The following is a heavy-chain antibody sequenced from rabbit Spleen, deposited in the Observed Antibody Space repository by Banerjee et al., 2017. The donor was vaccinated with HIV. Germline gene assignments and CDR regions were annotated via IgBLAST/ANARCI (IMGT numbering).Heavy chain of an antibody. CDR3: VRDGNGGSTAYAFKL. D-gene: IGHD6-1*01. J-gene: IGHJ6*01. CDR1: GFDLSNYYY. Sequence: QSLEESGGGLVKPEGSLTLTCKASGFDLSNYYYMCWVRQAPGKGLEWIACIYTNSGGTWYASWVNGRFTISRSTSLNTVTLQMTSLTAADTATYFCVRDGNGGSTAYAFKLWGPGTLVTVS. V-gene: IGHV1S43*01. CDR2: IYTNSGGT.